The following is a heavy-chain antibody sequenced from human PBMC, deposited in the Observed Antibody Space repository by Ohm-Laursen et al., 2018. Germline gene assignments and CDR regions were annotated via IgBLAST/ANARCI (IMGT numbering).Heavy chain of an antibody. J-gene: IGHJ4*02. D-gene: IGHD3-10*01. CDR3: ARDWGLYGERTMVRADH. CDR1: GYNFTGHY. V-gene: IGHV1-2*02. Sequence: GASVKGFCQASGYNFTGHYMHWVRQAPGQRVEGMGWVSTYGGKTQFGQKFQGRVTMNTDMSTSTAYMELSSLRSDDTAVYYCARDWGLYGERTMVRADHWGQGTLVTVPS. CDR2: VSTYGGKT.